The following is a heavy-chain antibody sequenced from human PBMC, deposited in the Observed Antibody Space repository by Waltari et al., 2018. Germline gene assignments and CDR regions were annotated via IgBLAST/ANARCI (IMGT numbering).Heavy chain of an antibody. CDR1: GGSISSSSYY. CDR3: ASTPYYEILTGYSLDY. D-gene: IGHD3-9*01. Sequence: QLQLQESGPGLVKPSETLSLTCTVSGGSISSSSYYWGWIRQPPGKGLEWSESIYYSGCTYYNPSHKSRVTISVDTSKNQFSLKLSSVTAADTAVYYCASTPYYEILTGYSLDYWGQGTLVTVSS. J-gene: IGHJ4*02. CDR2: IYYSGCT. V-gene: IGHV4-39*07.